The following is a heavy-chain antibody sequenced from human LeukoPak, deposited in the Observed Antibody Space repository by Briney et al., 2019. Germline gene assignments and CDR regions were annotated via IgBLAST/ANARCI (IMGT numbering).Heavy chain of an antibody. CDR1: GFTFSRFW. Sequence: GGALRLSCAASGFTFSRFWMSWVRQAPGRGLEWVANILQDGGVIYYVDSVKGRFSVSRDNTKSALSLQMKSLRVADTAVYFCARVHSSTWSPHFDNWGQGMLVTVFS. D-gene: IGHD6-13*01. J-gene: IGHJ4*02. CDR2: ILQDGGVI. CDR3: ARVHSSTWSPHFDN. V-gene: IGHV3-7*05.